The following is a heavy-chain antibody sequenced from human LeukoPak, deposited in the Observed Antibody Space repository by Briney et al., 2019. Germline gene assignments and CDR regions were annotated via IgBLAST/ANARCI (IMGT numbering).Heavy chain of an antibody. CDR2: INPKRGAT. Sequence: ASVKVSCKASGYTFTGYYLHWVRQAPGQGLEWIGWINPKRGATKYAQKFQARVTMTRDTSISTVYMELSSLRSDDTAVYYCARDPSTYYYMDVWGKGATVTISS. V-gene: IGHV1-2*02. CDR3: ARDPSTYYYMDV. CDR1: GYTFTGYY. J-gene: IGHJ6*03.